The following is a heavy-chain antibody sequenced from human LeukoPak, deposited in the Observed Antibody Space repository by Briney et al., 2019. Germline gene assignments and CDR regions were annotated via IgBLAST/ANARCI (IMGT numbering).Heavy chain of an antibody. CDR1: GGSISSYY. V-gene: IGHV4-4*07. Sequence: SETLSLTCTVSGGSISSYYWSWIRQPAGKGLEWIGRIYTSGSTNYNPSLKSRVTMSVDTSKNQFSLKLSSVTAADTAVYYCARGRGYCSSTSCYTSWFDPWGQGTLVTVSS. J-gene: IGHJ5*02. D-gene: IGHD2-2*02. CDR2: IYTSGST. CDR3: ARGRGYCSSTSCYTSWFDP.